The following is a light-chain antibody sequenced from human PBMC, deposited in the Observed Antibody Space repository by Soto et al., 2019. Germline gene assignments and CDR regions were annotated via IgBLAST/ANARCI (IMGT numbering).Light chain of an antibody. CDR3: QKSYSTPRT. CDR2: AAS. J-gene: IGKJ1*01. CDR1: QSISSY. V-gene: IGKV1-39*01. Sequence: DIRMTQSPSSLSASVGDRVNITCRASQSISSYLNWYQQKPGKAPKLLIYAASSLQSGVPSRFSGSGSGTDLNLTISSLQPEDFATYYCQKSYSTPRTCGQGTKVDIK.